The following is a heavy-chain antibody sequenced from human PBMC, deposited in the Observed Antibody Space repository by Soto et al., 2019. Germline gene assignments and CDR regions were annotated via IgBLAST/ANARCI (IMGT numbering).Heavy chain of an antibody. J-gene: IGHJ4*02. CDR3: ATPPPLRGALITPLNSDF. CDR1: GQTQTVVS. D-gene: IGHD3-10*01. CDR2: FDPEGGEA. V-gene: IGHV1-24*01. Sequence: ASLKGSWKIAGQTQTVVSSDWGRHAPGKGLEWMGGFDPEGGEAIYAQKWHGRVTVTEDTVTGTAYMELRGLKSDDTAVYYCATPPPLRGALITPLNSDFWRQGTPV.